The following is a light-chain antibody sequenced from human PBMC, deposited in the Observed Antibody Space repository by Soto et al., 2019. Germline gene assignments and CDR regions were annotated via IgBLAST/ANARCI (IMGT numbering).Light chain of an antibody. V-gene: IGKV1-39*01. Sequence: DIQMTQSPSSLSASVGDRVTITCRASQSISSFLNWYQQKPGKAPKPLIYAASSLQSGVPARFSGSGSGIDFTLTISSLQPEDFATYYCQQSYSVPSTFGQGTKLEIK. J-gene: IGKJ2*01. CDR1: QSISSF. CDR2: AAS. CDR3: QQSYSVPST.